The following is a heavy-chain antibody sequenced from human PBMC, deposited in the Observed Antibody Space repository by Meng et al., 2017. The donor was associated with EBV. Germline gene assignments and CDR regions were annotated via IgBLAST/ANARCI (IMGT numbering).Heavy chain of an antibody. CDR2: IHIYRGKA. CDR1: LLHFRSYA. CDR3: ARGVEENGSHYPFDS. D-gene: IGHD1-1*01. V-gene: IGHV7-4-1*02. Sequence: VHTPCEWTGPGAPPMSSARALLLHFRSYANIGKRLHPGQGLEWMGWIHIYRGKATFAQGFTGQFVFSLDTPVDTAHLQISGLKSEDSAVYYCARGVEENGSHYPFDSWGQGTLVTVSS. J-gene: IGHJ4*02.